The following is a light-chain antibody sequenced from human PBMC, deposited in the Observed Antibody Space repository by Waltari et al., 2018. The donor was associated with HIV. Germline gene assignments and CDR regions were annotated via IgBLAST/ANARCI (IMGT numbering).Light chain of an antibody. CDR3: QSYDSSNPVV. V-gene: IGLV6-57*01. J-gene: IGLJ2*01. Sequence: NFMLTQPHSVSESPGKTVTISCTRSSGSIASNYVQWYQQRPGSSPTTVISEDNQRPSGGPDRCSGSIDSSSNSASLTISGLKAEDEADYYCQSYDSSNPVVFGGGTKLTVL. CDR1: SGSIASNY. CDR2: EDN.